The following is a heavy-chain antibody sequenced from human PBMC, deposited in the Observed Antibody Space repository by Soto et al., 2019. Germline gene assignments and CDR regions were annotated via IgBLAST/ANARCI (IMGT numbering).Heavy chain of an antibody. V-gene: IGHV3-53*01. D-gene: IGHD6-6*01. CDR3: ARESIVARLFDY. J-gene: IGHJ4*02. CDR1: GFTVSSNY. Sequence: GGSLRLSCAASGFTVSSNYMSWVRQAPGKGLEWVSVIYSGGSTYYADSVKGRFTISRDNSKNTLYLQMNSLRAEDTAVYYCARESIVARLFDYWGQGTLVTVSS. CDR2: IYSGGST.